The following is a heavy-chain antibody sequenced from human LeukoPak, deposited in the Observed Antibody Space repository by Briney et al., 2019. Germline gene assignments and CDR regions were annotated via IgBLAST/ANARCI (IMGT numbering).Heavy chain of an antibody. D-gene: IGHD6-25*01. CDR3: ARFAAGGSYYYYMDV. CDR1: GFTFSNYW. V-gene: IGHV3-48*01. CDR2: IGTSSTTI. J-gene: IGHJ6*03. Sequence: PGGSLRLSCEGSGFTFSNYWMGWVRQPPGKGLEWVSNIGTSSTTIYYADSVKGRFTISRDNAKNSLYLQMNSLRADDTAVYYCARFAAGGSYYYYMDVWGKGTTVTVSS.